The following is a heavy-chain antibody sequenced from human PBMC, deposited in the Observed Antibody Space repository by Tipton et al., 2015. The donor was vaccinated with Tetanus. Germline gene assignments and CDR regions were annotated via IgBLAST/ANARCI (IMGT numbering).Heavy chain of an antibody. D-gene: IGHD2-21*01. CDR3: AGAKDEFPKRAPFAS. CDR1: GASVRSGDYQ. CDR2: ISYSGRT. Sequence: TLSLTCSVSGASVRSGDYQWNWIRQPPGKGLEWLAYISYSGRTNSNYSLKSRITVSLDASKNQFSLRLTSVTAADTAVYYCAGAKDEFPKRAPFASWGQGSLVFVSS. V-gene: IGHV4-61*08. J-gene: IGHJ4*02.